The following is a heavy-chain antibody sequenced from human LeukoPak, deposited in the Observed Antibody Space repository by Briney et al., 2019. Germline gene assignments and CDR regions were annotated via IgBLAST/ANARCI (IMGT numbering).Heavy chain of an antibody. Sequence: GASVKVSCKASGYTFTGYYIHWVRQAPGQGLEWMGWINPNSGDTLYAQKFRGRVTMTRDTSISTAYMELSRLRSDDTAVYYCARDRGYCSGTSCLLYDYWGQGTLVTVSS. J-gene: IGHJ4*02. CDR1: GYTFTGYY. V-gene: IGHV1-2*02. D-gene: IGHD2-15*01. CDR3: ARDRGYCSGTSCLLYDY. CDR2: INPNSGDT.